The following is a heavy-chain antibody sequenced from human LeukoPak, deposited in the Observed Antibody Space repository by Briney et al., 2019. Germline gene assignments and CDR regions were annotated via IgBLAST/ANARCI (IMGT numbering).Heavy chain of an antibody. CDR1: GGSISSSSYY. Sequence: SETLSLTCTVSGGSISSSSYYWGWIRQPPGKGLEWIGSIYYSGSTYYNPSLKSRVTISVDTSKNQFSLKLSSVTAADTAVYYCARQSGYYSVDALDIWGQGTMVTVSS. CDR3: ARQSGYYSVDALDI. J-gene: IGHJ3*02. CDR2: IYYSGST. V-gene: IGHV4-39*01. D-gene: IGHD3-22*01.